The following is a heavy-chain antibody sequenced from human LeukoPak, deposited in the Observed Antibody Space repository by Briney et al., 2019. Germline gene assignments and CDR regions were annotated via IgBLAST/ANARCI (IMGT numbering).Heavy chain of an antibody. V-gene: IGHV3-21*01. Sequence: GGSLRLSCAASGFSFSDSYMNWVRQAPGRGLEWVSSISSSSSYIYYSDSVKGRFTVSRDNAKNSLYLQMDSLRADDTAVYYCTGGLTAFWSGYYFDYWGQGTLVTASS. CDR3: TGGLTAFWSGYYFDY. D-gene: IGHD3-3*01. J-gene: IGHJ4*02. CDR1: GFSFSDSY. CDR2: ISSSSSYI.